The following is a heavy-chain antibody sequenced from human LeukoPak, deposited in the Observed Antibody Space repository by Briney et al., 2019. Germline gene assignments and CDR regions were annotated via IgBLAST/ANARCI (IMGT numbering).Heavy chain of an antibody. CDR1: GYSISSGYY. V-gene: IGHV4-38-2*02. CDR2: IYHSGST. D-gene: IGHD3-3*01. J-gene: IGHJ3*02. CDR3: ARRPRITIFGVVIRHASI. Sequence: PSETLSLTCTVSGYSISSGYYWGWIRQPPGKGLEWIGSIYHSGSTYYNPSLKSRVTISVDTSKNQFSLKLSSVTAADTAVYYCARRPRITIFGVVIRHASIWGQGTMVTVSS.